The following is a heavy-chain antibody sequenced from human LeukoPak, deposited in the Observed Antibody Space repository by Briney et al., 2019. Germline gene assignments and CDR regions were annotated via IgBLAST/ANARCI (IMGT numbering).Heavy chain of an antibody. J-gene: IGHJ5*02. Sequence: ASVKVSCKASGYTFTAYYMHWVRQAPGQGLEWMGWINPNSGDTNYAQKFQGRVTLTRDTSISTAHMELSRLRSDDTAVYYRARDEYVLTSFDPWGQGTLVTVSS. CDR1: GYTFTAYY. CDR3: ARDEYVLTSFDP. V-gene: IGHV1-2*02. D-gene: IGHD3-16*01. CDR2: INPNSGDT.